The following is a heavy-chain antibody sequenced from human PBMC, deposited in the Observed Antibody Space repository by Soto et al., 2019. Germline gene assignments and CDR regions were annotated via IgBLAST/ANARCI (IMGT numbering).Heavy chain of an antibody. Sequence: ASVKVSCKASGYTFTSYGISWVRQAPGQGLEWMGWISAYNGNTNYAQKLQGRVTMTTDTSTSTAYMELRSLRSDDTAVYYCARVYGDSSNYYYGMDVWGQGTTVTVSS. CDR1: GYTFTSYG. CDR2: ISAYNGNT. V-gene: IGHV1-18*01. D-gene: IGHD4-17*01. J-gene: IGHJ6*02. CDR3: ARVYGDSSNYYYGMDV.